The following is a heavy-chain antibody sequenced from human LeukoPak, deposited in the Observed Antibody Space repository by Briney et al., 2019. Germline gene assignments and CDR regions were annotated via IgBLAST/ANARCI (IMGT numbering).Heavy chain of an antibody. CDR3: ARDRAAPGTYYFDY. J-gene: IGHJ4*02. Sequence: GGSLRLSCAASGFTFGSYAIHWVRQAPGKGLEWVAVIWYDASNKYYADSVKGRFTISRDNSKNTLYLEMNSLRAEDTAVYYCARDRAAPGTYYFDYWGQGTLVTVSS. V-gene: IGHV3-33*08. CDR2: IWYDASNK. CDR1: GFTFGSYA. D-gene: IGHD6-13*01.